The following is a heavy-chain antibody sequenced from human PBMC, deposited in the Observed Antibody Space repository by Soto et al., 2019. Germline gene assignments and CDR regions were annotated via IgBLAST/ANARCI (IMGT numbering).Heavy chain of an antibody. D-gene: IGHD3-10*02. CDR1: GESFNDHY. CDR3: ARMFAY. J-gene: IGHJ4*02. V-gene: IGHV4-34*01. CDR2: VNLSGRS. Sequence: SETLSLTCSVSGESFNDHYWGRLRQPPGKGLEWIGDVNLSGRSNYNPSLKSRVTISIDTSKNQFSLKLNSVTAADTAVYYCARMFAYWGPGALVTVSS.